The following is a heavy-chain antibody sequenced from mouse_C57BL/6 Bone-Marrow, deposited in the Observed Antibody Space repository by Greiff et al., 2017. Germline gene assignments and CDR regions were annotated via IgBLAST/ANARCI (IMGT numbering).Heavy chain of an antibody. CDR1: GFTFSDYY. CDR2: INYDGSST. Sequence: DVQLVESEGGLVQPGSSMKLSCTASGFTFSDYYMAWVRQVPEKGLEWVANINYDGSSTYYLDSLKSRFIISGDNAKNILYLQMSSLKSEDTATYYCAVTHYAMDYWVQGTSVTVSS. CDR3: AVTHYAMDY. J-gene: IGHJ4*01. V-gene: IGHV5-16*01. D-gene: IGHD2-12*01.